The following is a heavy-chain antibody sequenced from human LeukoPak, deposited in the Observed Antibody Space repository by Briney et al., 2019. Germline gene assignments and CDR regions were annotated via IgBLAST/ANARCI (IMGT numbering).Heavy chain of an antibody. V-gene: IGHV4-61*02. CDR3: ARAPKRVGATDY. J-gene: IGHJ4*02. CDR1: GGSISSGSYY. CDR2: IYTSGST. D-gene: IGHD1-26*01. Sequence: SETLSLTCTVSGGSISSGSYYWSWIRQPAGKGLEWIGRIYTSGSTNYNPSLKSRVTISVDTSKNQFSLKLSSVTAADTAVYYCARAPKRVGATDYWGQGTLVTVSS.